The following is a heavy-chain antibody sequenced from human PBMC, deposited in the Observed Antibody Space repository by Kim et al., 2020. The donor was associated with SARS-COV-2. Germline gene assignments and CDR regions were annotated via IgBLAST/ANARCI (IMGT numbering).Heavy chain of an antibody. J-gene: IGHJ6*02. V-gene: IGHV3-23*01. CDR3: AKDESGAVAGTLLPRYYCYGMDV. Sequence: GGSLRLSCAASGFTFSSYAMSWVRQAPGKGLEWVSAISGSGGSTYYADSVKGRFTISRDNSKNTLYLQMNSLRAEDTAVYYCAKDESGAVAGTLLPRYYCYGMDVWGQGTMVTVSS. CDR2: ISGSGGST. D-gene: IGHD6-19*01. CDR1: GFTFSSYA.